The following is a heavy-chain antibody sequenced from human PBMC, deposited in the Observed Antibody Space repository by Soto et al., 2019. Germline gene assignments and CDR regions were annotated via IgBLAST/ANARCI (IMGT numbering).Heavy chain of an antibody. CDR2: ISGSGGTT. CDR1: GFTFSSYA. V-gene: IGHV3-23*01. CDR3: AKFFVETGGSSGWPWTFHY. Sequence: EVQLLESRGGLVQPGRSLRLSCAASGFTFSSYAMSWVRQAPGKGLEWVSAISGSGGTTYYAASVKGRFIISRDNSKNTLFLQMNSLRAEDTAVYYCAKFFVETGGSSGWPWTFHYWGQGTLVTVSS. J-gene: IGHJ4*02. D-gene: IGHD6-25*01.